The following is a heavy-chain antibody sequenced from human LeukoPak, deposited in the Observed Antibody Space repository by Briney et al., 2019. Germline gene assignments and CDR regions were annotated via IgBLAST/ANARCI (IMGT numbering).Heavy chain of an antibody. CDR3: AREPNFLGPGYSGYPRGDV. D-gene: IGHD5-12*01. V-gene: IGHV4-61*02. CDR2: IYTSGST. Sequence: PSETLSLTCTVSGGSISSGSYYWSWIRQPAGKGLEWIGRIYTSGSTNYNPSLKSRVTISVDTSKNQFSLKLSSVTAADTAVYYCAREPNFLGPGYSGYPRGDVWGKGTTVTISS. CDR1: GGSISSGSYY. J-gene: IGHJ6*04.